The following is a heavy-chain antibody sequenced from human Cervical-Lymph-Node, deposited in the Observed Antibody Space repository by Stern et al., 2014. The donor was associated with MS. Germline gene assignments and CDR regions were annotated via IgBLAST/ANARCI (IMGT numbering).Heavy chain of an antibody. CDR3: VRDLNA. J-gene: IGHJ5*02. Sequence: MQLVQSGDEVKKPGSSVKVSCMSSGGTFDTYAISWVRQAPGQGLEWMGRLLPICSPPTLAQKVQGRVPITMDNYKRTDYKAVRGLTSDDAAVYYCVRDLNAWGQGTLVIVSS. V-gene: IGHV1-69*06. CDR1: GGTFDTYA. CDR2: LLPICSPP.